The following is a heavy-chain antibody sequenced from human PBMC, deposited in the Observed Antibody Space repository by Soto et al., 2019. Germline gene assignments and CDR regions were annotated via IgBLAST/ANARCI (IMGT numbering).Heavy chain of an antibody. CDR1: GFTFSSYA. J-gene: IGHJ4*02. V-gene: IGHV3-23*01. D-gene: IGHD3-10*01. CDR2: ISGSGGST. Sequence: EVQLLESGGGLVQPGGSLRLSCAASGFTFSSYAMSWVRQAPGKGLEWVSAISGSGGSTYYADSVKGRFTISRDNSKNTLYLQMNSLRAEHTAVSYCAKGRGGDRKYYFDYWGQGTLVTVSS. CDR3: AKGRGGDRKYYFDY.